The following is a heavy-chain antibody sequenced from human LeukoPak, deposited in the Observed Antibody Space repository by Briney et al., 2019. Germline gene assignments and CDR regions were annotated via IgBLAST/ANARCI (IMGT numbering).Heavy chain of an antibody. J-gene: IGHJ4*02. CDR1: GFTFTSYE. Sequence: GSLRLSCAASGFTFTSYEMNWVRQAPGKGLEWVSYITISGSTIYYADSVKGRFTISRDNAKNSLYLQMNSLRAEDTAVYYYARATSFDYWGQGTLVTVSS. CDR3: ARATSFDY. V-gene: IGHV3-48*03. CDR2: ITISGSTI.